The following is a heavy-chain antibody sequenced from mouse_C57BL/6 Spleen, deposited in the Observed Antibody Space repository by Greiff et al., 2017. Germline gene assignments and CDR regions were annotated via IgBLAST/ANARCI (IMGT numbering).Heavy chain of an antibody. J-gene: IGHJ2*01. D-gene: IGHD2-4*01. CDR1: GYAFSSSW. Sequence: VQRVESGPELVKPGASVKISCKASGYAFSSSWMNWVKQRPGKGLEWIGRIYPGDGDTNYNGKFKGKATLTADKSSSTAYMQLSSLTSEDSAVYFCASLYYDYDGEGLYFDYWGQGTTLTVSS. CDR2: IYPGDGDT. V-gene: IGHV1-82*01. CDR3: ASLYYDYDGEGLYFDY.